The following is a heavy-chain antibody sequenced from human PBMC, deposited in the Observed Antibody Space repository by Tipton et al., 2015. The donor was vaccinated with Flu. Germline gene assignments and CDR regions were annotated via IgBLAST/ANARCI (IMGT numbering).Heavy chain of an antibody. CDR3: ARQIYTSGELDYDYYYMGV. J-gene: IGHJ6*03. V-gene: IGHV1-8*01. D-gene: IGHD6-25*01. CDR1: GYTFTSYD. CDR2: MNPNSGNT. Sequence: QSGAEVKKPGASVKVSCKASGYTFTSYDINWVRQATGQGLECMGWMNPNSGNTGYAQKFQGRVTMTRNTSISTTYMELSSLRSDDTAVYYWARQIYTSGELDYDYYYMGVWGKGTTVTVSS.